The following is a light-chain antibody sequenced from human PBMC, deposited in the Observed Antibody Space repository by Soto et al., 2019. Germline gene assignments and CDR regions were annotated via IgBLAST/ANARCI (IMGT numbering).Light chain of an antibody. V-gene: IGKV3D-20*01. CDR1: QSVSSSR. Sequence: DIVLTQSPATVSLSPVEIAPVSFVASQSVSSSRLAWYQQKPALAPRLLIYDGFLRATGIPDRFSGSGSGTDFTLTISRLEPEDFAVYYCQQYGNSPITFGQGTRLEIK. J-gene: IGKJ5*01. CDR3: QQYGNSPIT. CDR2: DGF.